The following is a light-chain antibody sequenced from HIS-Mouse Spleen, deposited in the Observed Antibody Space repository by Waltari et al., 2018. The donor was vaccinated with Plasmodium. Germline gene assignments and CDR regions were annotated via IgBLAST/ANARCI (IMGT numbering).Light chain of an antibody. Sequence: QSALTQPASVSGSPGQSITISCTGTSSDVGGYNYVSWYQQHPGKAPKLMIYEVINRPAGVSNRCSGSKCGNTASLTISGLQAEDEADYYCSSYTSSSTLVFGGGTKLTVL. CDR2: EVI. CDR1: SSDVGGYNY. J-gene: IGLJ2*01. V-gene: IGLV2-14*01. CDR3: SSYTSSSTLV.